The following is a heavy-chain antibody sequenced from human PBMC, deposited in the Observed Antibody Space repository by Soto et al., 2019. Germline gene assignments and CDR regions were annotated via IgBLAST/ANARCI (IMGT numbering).Heavy chain of an antibody. Sequence: EVQLVESGGGLVQPGGSLRLSCAASGFIFSTYDMHWVRQVPGKGLEWVASITTGDDTSYSDSVQGRFTISRENAKNSLYLQMNNLRAGDTAIYYCARVAQDFGALDIWGQGTTVIVSS. D-gene: IGHD3-16*01. CDR1: GFIFSTYD. J-gene: IGHJ3*02. CDR2: ITTGDDT. V-gene: IGHV3-13*01. CDR3: ARVAQDFGALDI.